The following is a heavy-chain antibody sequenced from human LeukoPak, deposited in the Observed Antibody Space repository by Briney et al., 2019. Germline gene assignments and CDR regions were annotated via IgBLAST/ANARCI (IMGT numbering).Heavy chain of an antibody. D-gene: IGHD3-10*01. CDR1: GFIVSRNY. V-gene: IGHV3-66*01. J-gene: IGHJ4*02. Sequence: GGSLSLSCAASGFIVSRNYMRWVRQAPGKGLEGGSVIYNGGCTYYGDSVKGGVTISRDNSKNTLYLRINNLRAEDKAVDYCSGVIWFGELLYPTLYFDYWGQGTLVTVSS. CDR3: SGVIWFGELLYPTLYFDY. CDR2: IYNGGCT.